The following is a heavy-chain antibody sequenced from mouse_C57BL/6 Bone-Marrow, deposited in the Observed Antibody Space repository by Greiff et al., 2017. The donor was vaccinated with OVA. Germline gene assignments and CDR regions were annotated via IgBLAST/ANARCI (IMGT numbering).Heavy chain of an antibody. CDR2: IYPGNSDT. J-gene: IGHJ1*03. CDR3: TREGNYYGSSYWYFDV. V-gene: IGHV1-5*01. Sequence: EVQLVESGTVLARPGASVKMSCKTSGYTFTSYWMHWVKQRPGQGLEWIGAIYPGNSDTSYNQKFKGKAKLTAVTSASTAYMELSSLTNEDSAVYYCTREGNYYGSSYWYFDVWGTGTTVTVSS. CDR1: GYTFTSYW. D-gene: IGHD1-1*01.